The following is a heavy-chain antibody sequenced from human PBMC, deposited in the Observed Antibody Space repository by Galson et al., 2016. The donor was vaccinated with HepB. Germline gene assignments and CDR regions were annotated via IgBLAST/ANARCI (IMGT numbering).Heavy chain of an antibody. V-gene: IGHV1-18*01. CDR2: ISVDNDNT. J-gene: IGHJ6*02. CDR1: GYIFTSYG. CDR3: ARDPFSASYYSYGMDV. Sequence: SVKVSCKASGYIFTSYGISWVRQAPGQGLEWMGWISVDNDNTNYAQKFQGRVTMTADTSTSTVYMELRSLKSGDTAVYYCARDPFSASYYSYGMDVWGQGTTVTVSS.